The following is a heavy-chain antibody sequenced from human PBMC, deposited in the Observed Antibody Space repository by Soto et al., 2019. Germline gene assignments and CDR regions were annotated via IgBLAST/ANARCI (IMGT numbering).Heavy chain of an antibody. D-gene: IGHD6-13*01. CDR1: GGSFSGYY. J-gene: IGHJ5*02. Sequence: SETLSLTCAVYGGSFSGYYWSWIRQPPGKGLEWIGEINHSGSTNYNPSLKSRVTISVDTSKNQFSLKLSSVTAADTAVYYCARHPGIAAAGTHNWFDPWGQGTLVTVSS. V-gene: IGHV4-34*01. CDR2: INHSGST. CDR3: ARHPGIAAAGTHNWFDP.